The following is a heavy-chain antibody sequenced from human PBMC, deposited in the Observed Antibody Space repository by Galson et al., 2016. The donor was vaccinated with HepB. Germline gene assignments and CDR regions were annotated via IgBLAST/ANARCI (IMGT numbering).Heavy chain of an antibody. CDR1: GFTFSTYW. D-gene: IGHD3-10*01. J-gene: IGHJ4*02. V-gene: IGHV3-74*01. CDR3: ASSVRGSGSPPGGY. Sequence: SLRLSCAASGFTFSTYWMHWVRQAPGKGLVWVSRINSDGSSTGFADSVKGRFTISRDNAKNTLYQQMNSLRAEDTAVYYCASSVRGSGSPPGGYWGQGILVTVSS. CDR2: INSDGSST.